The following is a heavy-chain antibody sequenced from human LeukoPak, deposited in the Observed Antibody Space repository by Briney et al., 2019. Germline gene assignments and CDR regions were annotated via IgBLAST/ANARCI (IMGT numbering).Heavy chain of an antibody. D-gene: IGHD6-13*01. CDR3: AKDMGASDPTHDSSSWYGWYYYYGMDV. V-gene: IGHV3-9*01. Sequence: GGSLRLSCAASGFTFDDYAMHWVRQAPGKGLEWVSGISWNSGSIGYADSVKGRFTISRDNAKNSLYLQMNSLRAEDTALYYCAKDMGASDPTHDSSSWYGWYYYYGMDVWGQGTTVTVSS. CDR2: ISWNSGSI. CDR1: GFTFDDYA. J-gene: IGHJ6*02.